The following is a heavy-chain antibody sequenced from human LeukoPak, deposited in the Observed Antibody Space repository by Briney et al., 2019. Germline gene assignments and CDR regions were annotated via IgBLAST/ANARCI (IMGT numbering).Heavy chain of an antibody. CDR1: DGSISDYY. D-gene: IGHD1-26*01. CDR3: ARFGSYSDY. V-gene: IGHV4-4*09. Sequence: SETLSLTWTVADGSISDYYWSWIRQPPGKGLEWIGYIHSSGSTHYNPSLKSRVTTSLDTSRNQFSLKLSSVTAADTAVYYSARFGSYSDYWGQGTLVTVSS. J-gene: IGHJ4*02. CDR2: IHSSGST.